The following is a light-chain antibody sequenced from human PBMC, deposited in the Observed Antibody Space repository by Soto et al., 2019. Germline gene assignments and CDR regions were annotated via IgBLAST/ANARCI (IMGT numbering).Light chain of an antibody. CDR2: KAS. CDR1: QSISNW. Sequence: DIQMTQPPSTLSASVGDRVTITCRASQSISNWLAWYQQKPGKAPNLLIYKASSLERGVPSRFSGSGSGTEFTLTISSLQPDDFATYYCQQYNSYSRTFGQGTTVEIK. CDR3: QQYNSYSRT. V-gene: IGKV1-5*03. J-gene: IGKJ1*01.